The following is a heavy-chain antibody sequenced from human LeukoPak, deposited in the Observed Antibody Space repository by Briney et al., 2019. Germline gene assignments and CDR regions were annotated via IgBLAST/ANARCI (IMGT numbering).Heavy chain of an antibody. CDR1: GGTFSSYA. V-gene: IGHV1-69*06. CDR2: IIPIFGTA. CDR3: AREVTRSGWFDP. J-gene: IGHJ5*02. Sequence: ATVQVSCKASGGTFSSYAIRWLRQAPSPWLKWMGGIIPIFGTANYAQKFQGRVTITADKSTSTAYMELRSLRSDDTAVYYCAREVTRSGWFDPWGQGTLVTVSS. D-gene: IGHD4-17*01.